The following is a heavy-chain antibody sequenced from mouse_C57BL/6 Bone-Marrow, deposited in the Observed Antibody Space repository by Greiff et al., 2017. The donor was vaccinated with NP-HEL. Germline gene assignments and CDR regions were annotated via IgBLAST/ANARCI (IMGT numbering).Heavy chain of an antibody. CDR2: ISDGGSYT. CDR1: GFTFSSYA. Sequence: EVQLQESGGGLVKPGGSLKLSCAASGFTFSSYAMSWVRQTPEKRLEWVATISDGGSYTYYPDNVKGRFTISRDNAKNNLYLQMSHLKSEDTAMYYCARANFGSRLFFDYWGQGTTLTVSS. V-gene: IGHV5-4*01. CDR3: ARANFGSRLFFDY. J-gene: IGHJ2*01. D-gene: IGHD1-1*01.